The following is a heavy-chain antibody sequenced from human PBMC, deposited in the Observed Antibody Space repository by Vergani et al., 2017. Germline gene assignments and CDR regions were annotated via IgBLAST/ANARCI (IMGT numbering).Heavy chain of an antibody. CDR1: GFTFSSYS. D-gene: IGHD3-3*01. CDR3: AGDLAVESYYDLWSGPPRDY. J-gene: IGHJ4*02. Sequence: EVQLVESGGGLVKPGGSLRLSCAASGFTFSSYSMNWVRQAPGKGLEWVSSISSSSSYIYYADSVKGRFTISRDNAKNSLYLQMNSLRADDTAVYYCAGDLAVESYYDLWSGPPRDYWGQGTLVTVSS. CDR2: ISSSSSYI. V-gene: IGHV3-21*01.